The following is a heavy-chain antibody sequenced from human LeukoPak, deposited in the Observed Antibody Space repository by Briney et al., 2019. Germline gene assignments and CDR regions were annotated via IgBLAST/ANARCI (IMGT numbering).Heavy chain of an antibody. Sequence: PGGSLRLSCAASGFTFSSYAMSWVRQAPGKGLEWVSAISGSGGSTYYADSVKGRFTISRDNSKNTLYLQMNSLRAEDTAVYYCARDRGYGLGNFDYWGQGTLVTFSS. J-gene: IGHJ4*02. CDR2: ISGSGGST. D-gene: IGHD5-18*01. V-gene: IGHV3-23*01. CDR1: GFTFSSYA. CDR3: ARDRGYGLGNFDY.